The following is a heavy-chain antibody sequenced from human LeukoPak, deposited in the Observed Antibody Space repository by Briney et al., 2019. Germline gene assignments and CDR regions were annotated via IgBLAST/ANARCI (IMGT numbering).Heavy chain of an antibody. CDR3: ARARKLLWFRELGPNWFDP. J-gene: IGHJ5*02. CDR2: INPNSGGT. Sequence: ASVKVSCKASVYTFTGYYMHWVRQAPGQGLEWMGWINPNSGGTNYAQKFQGRVTMTRDTSISTAYRELSRLRSDDTAVYYCARARKLLWFRELGPNWFDPWGQGTLVTVSS. V-gene: IGHV1-2*02. CDR1: VYTFTGYY. D-gene: IGHD3-10*01.